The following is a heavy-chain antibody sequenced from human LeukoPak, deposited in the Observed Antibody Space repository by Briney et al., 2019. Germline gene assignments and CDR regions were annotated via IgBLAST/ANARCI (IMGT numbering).Heavy chain of an antibody. J-gene: IGHJ4*02. D-gene: IGHD4-23*01. CDR2: IYYSGST. V-gene: IGHV4-31*03. Sequence: PSQTLSLTCTVSGGSISSGGYNWSWLRPHPGKGLEWFGYIYYSGSTYYNPSLKSRVTISVDTPKNQFSLKLSSVTAADTAVYYCAREGNPELDWGQGTLVTLSS. CDR3: AREGNPELD. CDR1: GGSISSGGYN.